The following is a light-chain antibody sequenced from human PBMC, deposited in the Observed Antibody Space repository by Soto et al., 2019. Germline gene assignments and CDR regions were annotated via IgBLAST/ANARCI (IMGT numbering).Light chain of an antibody. CDR3: CSYTTSSTRV. CDR2: EGS. Sequence: QSALTQPASVSGSPGQSITISCTGTSSDVGGYNLVSWYQQLPGKAPKLMIYEGSKRPSGVSDRFSGSKSGNTASLTISGLQTEDEADYYCCSYTTSSTRVFGPGTKVTVL. J-gene: IGLJ1*01. CDR1: SSDVGGYNL. V-gene: IGLV2-14*02.